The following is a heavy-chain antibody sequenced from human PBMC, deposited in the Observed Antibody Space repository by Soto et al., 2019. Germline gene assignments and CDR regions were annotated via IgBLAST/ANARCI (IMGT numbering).Heavy chain of an antibody. J-gene: IGHJ5*02. CDR3: ARDNGIAGSFDP. Sequence: GGSLRLSCAASGLTFRSYTINWVRQPPGKGLEWVSYISISSRTIYYADSVKGRFTISRDDAKNSLYLQMNSLRDEDTSVYYCARDNGIAGSFDPWGQGTLVPAPQ. CDR2: ISISSRTI. D-gene: IGHD6-13*01. V-gene: IGHV3-48*02. CDR1: GLTFRSYT.